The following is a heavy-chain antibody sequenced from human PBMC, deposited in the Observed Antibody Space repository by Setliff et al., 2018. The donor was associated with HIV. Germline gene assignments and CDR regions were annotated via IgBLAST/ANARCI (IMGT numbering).Heavy chain of an antibody. CDR3: ALDGGPCSAWGDYLYYNTMDV. Sequence: ASVKVSCKASGYTFSNYVMQCVRQAPGQRLEWMGWINVGNGNTKYSEKFQGRVTITRDTSASTAYMELHSLRSEDPALYYCALDGGPCSAWGDYLYYNTMDVWGTGTTVTVSS. D-gene: IGHD6-19*01. V-gene: IGHV1-3*01. CDR1: GYTFSNYV. J-gene: IGHJ6*03. CDR2: INVGNGNT.